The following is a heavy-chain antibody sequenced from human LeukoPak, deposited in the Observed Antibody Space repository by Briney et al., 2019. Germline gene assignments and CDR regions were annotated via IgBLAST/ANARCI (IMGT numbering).Heavy chain of an antibody. V-gene: IGHV3-48*03. D-gene: IGHD2-2*01. CDR1: GFTFSSYE. CDR2: ISSSGSTI. CDR3: ARAALGPAAMNWFDP. J-gene: IGHJ5*02. Sequence: GGSLRLSCAASGFTFSSYEMNWVRQAPGKGLEWVSYISSSGSTIYYADSVKGRFTISRDNAKNSLYLQMNSLRAEDTAVYYCARAALGPAAMNWFDPWGQGTLVTVSS.